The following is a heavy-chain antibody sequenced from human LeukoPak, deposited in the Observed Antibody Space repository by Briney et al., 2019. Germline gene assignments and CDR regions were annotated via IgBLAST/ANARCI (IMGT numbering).Heavy chain of an antibody. D-gene: IGHD2-15*01. J-gene: IGHJ4*02. Sequence: SETLSLTCAIYGGSFSGYYWSWIRQPPGKGLEWIGEINHSGSTNYNPPLKSRVTISVDTSKNQFSLKLSSVTAADTAVYYCARMNVVVVVAATGFDYFFDHWGQGTLVTVSS. CDR2: INHSGST. CDR1: GGSFSGYY. V-gene: IGHV4-34*01. CDR3: ARMNVVVVVAATGFDYFFDH.